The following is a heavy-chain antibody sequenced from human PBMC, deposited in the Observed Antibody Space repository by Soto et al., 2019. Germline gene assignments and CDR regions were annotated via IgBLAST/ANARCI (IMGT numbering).Heavy chain of an antibody. Sequence: QVQLVESGGGVVQPGRSLRLSCAASGFTFSSYGMHWVRQAPGKGLEWVAVISYDGSNKYYADSVKGRFTISRDNSKNTLYLQMNSLRAEDTAVYYCAKDDGEYDFWSGYYLNYFDYWGQGTLVTVSS. V-gene: IGHV3-30*18. D-gene: IGHD3-3*01. J-gene: IGHJ4*02. CDR1: GFTFSSYG. CDR3: AKDDGEYDFWSGYYLNYFDY. CDR2: ISYDGSNK.